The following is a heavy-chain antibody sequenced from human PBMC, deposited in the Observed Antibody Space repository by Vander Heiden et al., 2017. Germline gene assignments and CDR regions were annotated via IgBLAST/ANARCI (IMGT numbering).Heavy chain of an antibody. V-gene: IGHV3-23*01. Sequence: EVQLLESGGGLVQPGGSLRLSCAASGFTFSSYAMSWVRQAPGKGLGWVSAISGSGGSTYYADSVKGRFTISRVNSKNTLYLQMNSRRAEDTAVYYCAKDLDSSGYYLVGGDYWGQGTLVTVSS. D-gene: IGHD3-22*01. CDR2: ISGSGGST. CDR1: GFTFSSYA. CDR3: AKDLDSSGYYLVGGDY. J-gene: IGHJ4*02.